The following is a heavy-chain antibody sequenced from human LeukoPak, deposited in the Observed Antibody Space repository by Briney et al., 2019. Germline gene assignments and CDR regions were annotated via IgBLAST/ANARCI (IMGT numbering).Heavy chain of an antibody. CDR2: IRYDGSNK. J-gene: IGHJ4*02. Sequence: LSLTCAVYGVPFSGYYWRWIRQPPGKGLEWVAFIRYDGSNKYYADSVKGRFTISRDNSKNTPYLQMNSLRAEDTAVYYCARRAGAYSHPYDYWGQGTLVTVSS. V-gene: IGHV3-33*08. CDR1: GVPFSGYY. D-gene: IGHD4/OR15-4a*01. CDR3: ARRAGAYSHPYDY.